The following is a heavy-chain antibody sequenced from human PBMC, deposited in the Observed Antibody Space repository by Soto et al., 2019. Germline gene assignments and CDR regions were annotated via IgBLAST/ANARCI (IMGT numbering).Heavy chain of an antibody. CDR3: ARTLLEMAGNKGFDD. V-gene: IGHV1-69*01. CDR2: IIPIFGTA. CDR1: GGTFSSYA. Sequence: QVPLVQSGAEVKKPGSSVKVSCKASGGTFSSYAIIWVRQAPGQGLEWMGGIIPIFGTANYAQKFQGRVTITADESPSTAYMELSSLRSEDKAVYYCARTLLEMAGNKGFDDGGQGTLV. D-gene: IGHD6-19*01. J-gene: IGHJ4*02.